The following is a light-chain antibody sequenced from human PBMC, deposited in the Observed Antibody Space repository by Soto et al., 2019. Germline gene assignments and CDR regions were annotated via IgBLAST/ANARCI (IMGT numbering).Light chain of an antibody. Sequence: QSVLTQPPSASGTPGQRVTISCSGSTSNIGNSTVNWYQQLPGTAPKLLIYANNQRPSGVPDRFSGSKSGTSASLAISGLQYEDEADYHCAAWDDILSGYVFGAGTKVTVL. CDR3: AAWDDILSGYV. CDR1: TSNIGNST. J-gene: IGLJ1*01. CDR2: ANN. V-gene: IGLV1-44*01.